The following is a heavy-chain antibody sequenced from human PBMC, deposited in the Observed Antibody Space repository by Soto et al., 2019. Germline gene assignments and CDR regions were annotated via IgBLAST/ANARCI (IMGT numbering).Heavy chain of an antibody. CDR2: INPINGNT. CDR3: ARQMVRGVDWFDP. J-gene: IGHJ5*02. V-gene: IGHV1-3*01. CDR1: GYPFTDYA. Sequence: QVQLVQSGAEVKKPGASVKVSCKASGYPFTDYAIHWVRQAPGQRPEWMGWINPINGNTKYSQTFRGRVTISRDTAATTAYMELRGLRSEDTAVYYCARQMVRGVDWFDPWGQGTLVTVSS. D-gene: IGHD3-10*01.